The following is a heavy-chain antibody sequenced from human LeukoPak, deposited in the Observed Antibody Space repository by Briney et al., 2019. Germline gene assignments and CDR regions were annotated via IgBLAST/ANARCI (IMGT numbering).Heavy chain of an antibody. D-gene: IGHD6-13*01. V-gene: IGHV1-69*04. J-gene: IGHJ4*02. CDR1: GGTFSSYA. CDR2: IIPILGIA. Sequence: SVKVSCKATGGTFSSYAISWVRQAPGQGLEWMGRIIPILGIANYTQKFQGRVTITTDESTSTAYMELSSLRSEDTAVYYCARALYSSSHYYWGQGTLVTVSS. CDR3: ARALYSSSHYY.